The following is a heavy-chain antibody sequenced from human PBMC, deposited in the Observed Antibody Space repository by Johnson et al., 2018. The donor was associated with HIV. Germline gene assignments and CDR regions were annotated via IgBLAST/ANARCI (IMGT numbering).Heavy chain of an antibody. CDR2: IRDDGSNK. V-gene: IGHV3-30*02. CDR1: GFTFSSYG. CDR3: AKGGPVLQFLEWLPGRPFDI. J-gene: IGHJ3*02. Sequence: QVQLVESGGGLVQPGGSLRLSCTASGFTFSSYGMHWVRQAPGKGLEWVAVIRDDGSNKYYADSVKGRFPISRDNSKNTGYLQMTSLRAEDTAVYYCAKGGPVLQFLEWLPGRPFDIWGQGTMVTVSS. D-gene: IGHD3-3*01.